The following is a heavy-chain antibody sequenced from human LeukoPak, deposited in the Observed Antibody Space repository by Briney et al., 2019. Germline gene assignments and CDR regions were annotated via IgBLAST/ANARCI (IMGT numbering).Heavy chain of an antibody. CDR3: ARAGYCGDGGCRGGSAFDV. Sequence: ASVKVSCKTSGYTFSNYDIYWVRQAPGQGLGCMGWISGYKGDTKYAQILQGRFTVTADTSTSTVYMEMRSLTYDDTAIYYCARAGYCGDGGCRGGSAFDVWGQGTMVAVSS. CDR1: GYTFSNYD. CDR2: ISGYKGDT. V-gene: IGHV1-18*01. J-gene: IGHJ3*01. D-gene: IGHD2-15*01.